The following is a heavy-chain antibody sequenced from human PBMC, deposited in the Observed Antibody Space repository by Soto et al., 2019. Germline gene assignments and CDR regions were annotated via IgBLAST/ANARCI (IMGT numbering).Heavy chain of an antibody. CDR1: GGCFSGYY. V-gene: IGHV4-34*01. CDR3: VGGYPWVGFDY. CDR2: INHSGST. Sequence: SETVSLTCAVYGGCFSGYYWTWIRQPPGTGLEWIGEINHSGSTNYNPSLKSRVTISVDTSKNQFSLKLTSVTATDTAVYICVGGYPWVGFDYWGQGTLVTVSS. D-gene: IGHD1-26*01. J-gene: IGHJ4*02.